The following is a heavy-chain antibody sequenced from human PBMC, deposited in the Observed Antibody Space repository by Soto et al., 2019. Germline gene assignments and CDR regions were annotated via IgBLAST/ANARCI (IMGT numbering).Heavy chain of an antibody. CDR2: IYPGDSDT. J-gene: IGHJ5*02. Sequence: GESLKISCKGSGYSFTSYWIGWVRQMPGKGLEWMGIIYPGDSDTRYSPSFQGQVTISADKSISTAYLQWSSLKASDTAMYYCARQGVRGVIINWFDPWGQGTLVTVSS. CDR1: GYSFTSYW. D-gene: IGHD3-10*02. CDR3: ARQGVRGVIINWFDP. V-gene: IGHV5-51*01.